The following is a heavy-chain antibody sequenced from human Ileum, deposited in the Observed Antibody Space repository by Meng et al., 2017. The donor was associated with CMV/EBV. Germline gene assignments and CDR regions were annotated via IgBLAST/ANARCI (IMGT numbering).Heavy chain of an antibody. Sequence: SGFTCTGYHMVRVRQAHGQGLEWMRWINPNGGGANYAQKFQGRVTMTRDTSISKAYMELSRLRSDDTAVYYCAREVNGFDYGSGSHGYWGQGTLVTVSS. CDR1: GFTCTGYH. CDR2: INPNGGGA. CDR3: AREVNGFDYGSGSHGY. D-gene: IGHD3-10*01. J-gene: IGHJ4*02. V-gene: IGHV1-2*02.